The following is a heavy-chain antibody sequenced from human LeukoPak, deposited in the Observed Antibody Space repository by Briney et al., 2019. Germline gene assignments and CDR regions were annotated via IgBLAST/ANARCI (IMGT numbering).Heavy chain of an antibody. Sequence: TGGSLRLSCAASGFTFSTYARSWVRQAPGKGLEWVSDISGSAGSTYYAESVRGRFTISRDNSKNTLYLQMNSLRAEETAIYYFSKEDYGSRWHTSHFDYWGQGTLVSVSS. J-gene: IGHJ4*02. CDR2: ISGSAGST. CDR1: GFTFSTYA. D-gene: IGHD6-19*01. V-gene: IGHV3-23*01. CDR3: SKEDYGSRWHTSHFDY.